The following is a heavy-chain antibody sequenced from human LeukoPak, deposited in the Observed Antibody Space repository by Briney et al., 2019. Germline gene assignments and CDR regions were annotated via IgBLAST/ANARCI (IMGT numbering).Heavy chain of an antibody. V-gene: IGHV3-7*01. CDR3: ARDLDY. CDR1: GITFSTRW. J-gene: IGHJ4*02. CDR2: IKEDGSEK. Sequence: PGGSLRLSCVASGITFSTRWMSWVRQVPGKGLEWVGNIKEDGSEKYYGDSVKGRFTISRDNAKNSLYLQMNSLRAEDTALYYCARDLDYWGQGTLVTVSS.